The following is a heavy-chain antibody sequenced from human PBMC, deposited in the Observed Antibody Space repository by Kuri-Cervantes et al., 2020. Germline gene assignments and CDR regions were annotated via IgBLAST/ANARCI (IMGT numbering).Heavy chain of an antibody. D-gene: IGHD4-17*01. CDR1: GYTFTDYF. J-gene: IGHJ4*02. CDR3: ARVPYGDYGALFY. Sequence: ASVKVSCKATGYTFTDYFIHWVREAPGQGLEWMGWVHSNNGGTNYAQKFQGRVTMTRDTSISTAYMELSSLRSEDTAVYYCARVPYGDYGALFYWGQGTLVTVSS. V-gene: IGHV1-2*02. CDR2: VHSNNGGT.